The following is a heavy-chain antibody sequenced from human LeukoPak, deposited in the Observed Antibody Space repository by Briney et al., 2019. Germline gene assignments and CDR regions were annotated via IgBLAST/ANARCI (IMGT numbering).Heavy chain of an antibody. CDR2: MYSNGNT. Sequence: SETLSLTCIVSGGSISSSGYYWGWIRQPPGKGLEWIGSMYSNGNTHYNPSFKSRVTISGDTSKNQVSLRLSSLTAADTAVYYSARQGLGTYYYGSGSSHVAFDIWGQGTMVTVSS. CDR1: GGSISSSGYY. CDR3: ARQGLGTYYYGSGSSHVAFDI. D-gene: IGHD3-10*01. J-gene: IGHJ3*02. V-gene: IGHV4-39*01.